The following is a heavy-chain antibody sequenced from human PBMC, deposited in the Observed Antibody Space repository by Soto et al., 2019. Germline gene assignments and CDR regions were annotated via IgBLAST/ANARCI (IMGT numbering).Heavy chain of an antibody. D-gene: IGHD2-21*02. CDR1: GFTFSSYS. V-gene: IGHV3-48*02. J-gene: IGHJ6*02. CDR3: ARDPYCGGDCYPDYYGMDV. Sequence: GGSLRLSCAASGFTFSSYSMNWVRQAPGKGLEWVSYISSSSSTIYYADSVKGRFTISRDNAKNSLYLQMNSLRDEDTAVYYCARDPYCGGDCYPDYYGMDVWGQGTTVTVSS. CDR2: ISSSSSTI.